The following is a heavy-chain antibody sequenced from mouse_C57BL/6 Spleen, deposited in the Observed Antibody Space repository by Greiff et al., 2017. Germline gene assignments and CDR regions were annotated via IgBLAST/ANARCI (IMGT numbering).Heavy chain of an antibody. CDR3: ARVTGTGTYDY. CDR2: INYDGSST. D-gene: IGHD4-1*01. J-gene: IGHJ2*01. CDR1: GFTFSSYG. V-gene: IGHV5-16*01. Sequence: EVKLVESGGDLVKPGGSLKLSCAASGFTFSSYGMSWVRQVPEKGLEWVANINYDGSSTYYLDSLKSRFIISRDNAKNILYLQMSSLKSEDTATYYCARVTGTGTYDYWGQGTTLTVSS.